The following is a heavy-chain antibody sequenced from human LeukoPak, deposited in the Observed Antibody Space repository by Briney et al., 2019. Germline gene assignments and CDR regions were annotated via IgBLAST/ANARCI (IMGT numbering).Heavy chain of an antibody. D-gene: IGHD2/OR15-2a*01. Sequence: GGSLRLSCAASGFTFSTYAMSWVRLAPGKGLEWVSGISGSGGSTYYADSVKGRVTISRDNSKNTLYLQMNSLRAEDTATYYCAKGGANRVYYFDSWGQGTLVTVSS. J-gene: IGHJ4*02. CDR2: ISGSGGST. CDR3: AKGGANRVYYFDS. V-gene: IGHV3-23*01. CDR1: GFTFSTYA.